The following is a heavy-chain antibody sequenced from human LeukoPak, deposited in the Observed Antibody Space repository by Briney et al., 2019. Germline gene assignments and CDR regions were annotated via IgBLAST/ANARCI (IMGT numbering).Heavy chain of an antibody. CDR3: ARGVTDYGGNQTGDH. CDR1: GYTFTSYD. J-gene: IGHJ4*02. D-gene: IGHD4-23*01. V-gene: IGHV1-8*01. Sequence: ASVKVSCKASGYTFTSYDINWVRQATGRGLEWMGWMNPNSGNTGYAQKFQGRVTMTRNTSISTAYMELSSLRSEDTAVYYCARGVTDYGGNQTGDHWGQGTLVTVSS. CDR2: MNPNSGNT.